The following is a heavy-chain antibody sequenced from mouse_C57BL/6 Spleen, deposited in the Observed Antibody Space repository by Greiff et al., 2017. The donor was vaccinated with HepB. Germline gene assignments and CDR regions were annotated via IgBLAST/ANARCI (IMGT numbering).Heavy chain of an antibody. CDR2: ISSGSSTI. CDR1: GFTFSDYG. J-gene: IGHJ2*01. V-gene: IGHV5-17*01. Sequence: EVKVVESGGGLVKPGGSLKLSCAASGFTFSDYGMHWVRQAPEKGLEWVAYISSGSSTIYYADTVKGRFTISRDNAKNTLFLQMTSLRSEDTAMYYCARQGGYYPDYWGQGTTLTVSS. D-gene: IGHD1-1*02. CDR3: ARQGGYYPDY.